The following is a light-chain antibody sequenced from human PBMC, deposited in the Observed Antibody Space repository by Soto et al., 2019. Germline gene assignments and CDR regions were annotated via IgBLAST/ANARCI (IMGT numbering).Light chain of an antibody. J-gene: IGLJ2*01. CDR2: EVS. Sequence: QSALTQPASVSGSPGQSITISCTGTSSDVGGYNYVSWYQQHPGKAPKLMIYEVSNRPSGVSKRFSGSKSGSTASLTISGLQAEDEADYYCSSYTSSSLVVFGGGTKLTVL. V-gene: IGLV2-14*01. CDR1: SSDVGGYNY. CDR3: SSYTSSSLVV.